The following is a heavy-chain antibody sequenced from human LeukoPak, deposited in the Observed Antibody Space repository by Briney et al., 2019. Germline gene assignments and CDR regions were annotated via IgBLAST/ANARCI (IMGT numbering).Heavy chain of an antibody. D-gene: IGHD4-23*01. CDR3: ARGSHDYGGNTTLYYFDY. Sequence: SETLSLTCAVYGGSFSGYYWSWIRQPPGKGLEWIGEINHSGSTNYNTSLKSGATISVATSKNQYSLKLSSVTAADTAVYYCARGSHDYGGNTTLYYFDYWGQGTLVTVSS. CDR2: INHSGST. CDR1: GGSFSGYY. J-gene: IGHJ4*02. V-gene: IGHV4-34*01.